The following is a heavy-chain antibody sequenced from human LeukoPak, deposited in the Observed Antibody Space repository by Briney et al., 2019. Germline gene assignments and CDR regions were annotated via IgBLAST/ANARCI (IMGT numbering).Heavy chain of an antibody. J-gene: IGHJ3*02. CDR1: GYTLTQLS. V-gene: IGHV1-24*01. D-gene: IGHD5-24*01. Sequence: ASVKVSCKVSGYTLTQLSIHWVRQAPGQGLEWMGGFDPEDGETIYAQRFQGRVTMTEDTTADTAFMELSSLGSEDSAVYYCATDTSDNNDGLDIWGQGTMVTVSS. CDR2: FDPEDGET. CDR3: ATDTSDNNDGLDI.